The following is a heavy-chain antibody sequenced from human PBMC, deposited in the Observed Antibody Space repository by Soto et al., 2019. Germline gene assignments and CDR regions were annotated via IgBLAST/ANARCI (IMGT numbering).Heavy chain of an antibody. CDR3: ARDLGREWLKNLDY. Sequence: ASVKVSCKASGYTFTSYGISWVRQAPGQGLEWMGWISAYNGNTNYAQKLQGRVTMTTDTSTSTAYMELRSVRSDDTAVYYCARDLGREWLKNLDYWGQGXLVTVYS. J-gene: IGHJ4*02. D-gene: IGHD5-12*01. V-gene: IGHV1-18*01. CDR2: ISAYNGNT. CDR1: GYTFTSYG.